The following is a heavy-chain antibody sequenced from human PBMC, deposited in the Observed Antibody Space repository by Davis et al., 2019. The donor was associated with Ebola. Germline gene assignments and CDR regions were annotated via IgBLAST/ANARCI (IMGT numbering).Heavy chain of an antibody. J-gene: IGHJ4*02. Sequence: ASVKVSCKASGYTFTSYDINWVRQATGQGLEWMGWMNPNSGNTGYAQKFQGRVTMTRDTSTSTVYMELSSLRSEDTAVYYCAGGGIPIQFDYWGQGTLVTVSS. V-gene: IGHV1-8*01. CDR3: AGGGIPIQFDY. D-gene: IGHD2-2*02. CDR1: GYTFTSYD. CDR2: MNPNSGNT.